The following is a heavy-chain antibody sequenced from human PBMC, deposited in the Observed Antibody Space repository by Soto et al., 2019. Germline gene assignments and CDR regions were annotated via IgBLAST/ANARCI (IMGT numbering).Heavy chain of an antibody. CDR3: ARELSGNYFAFDV. D-gene: IGHD1-26*01. CDR2: MTRSGSSS. J-gene: IGHJ3*01. Sequence: QVQLVESGGDLVKPGGSLRLSCAASGFTFSDHYMSWIRQAPGKGLEWISYMTRSGSSSSYADSVKGRFTISRDNAKNSLYLQMTSLRGDDTAVYYCARELSGNYFAFDVWGQGTMVTVSS. CDR1: GFTFSDHY. V-gene: IGHV3-11*01.